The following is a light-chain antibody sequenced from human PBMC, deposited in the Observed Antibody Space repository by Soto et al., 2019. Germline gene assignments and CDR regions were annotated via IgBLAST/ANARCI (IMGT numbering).Light chain of an antibody. CDR1: QSVSSSY. J-gene: IGKJ4*01. V-gene: IGKV3-20*01. Sequence: EIVLTQSPGTLSLSPGERATLSCRASQSVSSSYLAWYQQKPGQAPRLLIYGASSRATGIPDRFSGSGSGTDFPLTINRLEPEDFAVYYCQQYGSSPPLTFGGGTKVEIK. CDR2: GAS. CDR3: QQYGSSPPLT.